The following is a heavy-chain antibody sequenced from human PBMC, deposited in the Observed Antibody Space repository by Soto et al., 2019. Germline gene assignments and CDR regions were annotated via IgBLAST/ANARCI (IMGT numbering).Heavy chain of an antibody. CDR1: GFTFRSYA. Sequence: PGRSMRLPCAASGFTFRSYAMRRVRQAPGKGLEWVSAISSSSGNTYNADSVKGRFTISRDNAKNSLYLQMNSLRAEDTAVYYCARGRSQQLIPSFGPWGQGTLVTVSS. J-gene: IGHJ5*02. V-gene: IGHV3-21*01. CDR3: ARGRSQQLIPSFGP. CDR2: ISSSSGNT. D-gene: IGHD6-13*01.